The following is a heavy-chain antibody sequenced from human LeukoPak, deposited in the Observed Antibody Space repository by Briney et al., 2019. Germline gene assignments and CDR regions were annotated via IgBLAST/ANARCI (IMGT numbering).Heavy chain of an antibody. CDR2: IGTAGDT. J-gene: IGHJ4*02. Sequence: GGSLRLSCAASGFTFSSYDMHWVRQATGKGLEWVSAIGTAGDTYYPGSVKGRFTISRENAKNSLYLQMNSLRAGDKAVYYCARYSSSSSFDYWGQGTLVTVSS. CDR1: GFTFSSYD. V-gene: IGHV3-13*01. CDR3: ARYSSSSSFDY. D-gene: IGHD6-13*01.